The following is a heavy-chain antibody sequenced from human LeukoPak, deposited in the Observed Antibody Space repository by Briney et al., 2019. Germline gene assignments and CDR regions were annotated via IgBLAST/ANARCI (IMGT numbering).Heavy chain of an antibody. V-gene: IGHV3-7*01. J-gene: IGHJ4*02. CDR3: ARDLVYDFWSGYRVMSYFDY. CDR1: GFTFSSYG. Sequence: GGSLRLSCAASGFTFSSYGMHWVRQAPGKGLEWVANIKQDGSEKYYVDSVKGRFTISRDNAKNSLYLQMNSLRAEDTAVYYCARDLVYDFWSGYRVMSYFDYWGQGTLVTVSS. CDR2: IKQDGSEK. D-gene: IGHD3-3*01.